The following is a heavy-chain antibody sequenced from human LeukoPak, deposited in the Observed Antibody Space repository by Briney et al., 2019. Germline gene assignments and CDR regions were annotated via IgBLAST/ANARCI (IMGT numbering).Heavy chain of an antibody. Sequence: GGSLRLSCAASGFTFSSYGMHWVRQAPGKGLEWVAVISYDGSNKYYADSVKGRFTISRDNSKNTLYLQMNSLRAEDTAVYYCARELRITIFGVVIKPSFYYYGMDVWGQGTTVTVSS. CDR2: ISYDGSNK. V-gene: IGHV3-30*03. CDR3: ARELRITIFGVVIKPSFYYYGMDV. J-gene: IGHJ6*02. D-gene: IGHD3-3*01. CDR1: GFTFSSYG.